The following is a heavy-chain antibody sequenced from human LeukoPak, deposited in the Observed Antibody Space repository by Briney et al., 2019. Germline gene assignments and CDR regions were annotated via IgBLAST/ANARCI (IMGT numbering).Heavy chain of an antibody. Sequence: GRSLRLSCAASGFTFSSYGMHWVRQAPGKGLEWVGVIWYDGSNKYYADSVKGRFTISRDNSKNTLYLQMNSLRAEDTAVYYCAKDHSSGYYAMYYFDYWGQGTLVTVSS. CDR2: IWYDGSNK. CDR1: GFTFSSYG. J-gene: IGHJ4*02. V-gene: IGHV3-33*06. CDR3: AKDHSSGYYAMYYFDY. D-gene: IGHD3-22*01.